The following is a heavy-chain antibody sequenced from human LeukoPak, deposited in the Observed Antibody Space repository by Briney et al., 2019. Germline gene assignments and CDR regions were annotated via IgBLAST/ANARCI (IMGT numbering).Heavy chain of an antibody. D-gene: IGHD1-14*01. CDR3: ARSNPNRNALDL. Sequence: GGSLRLSCAASGFTLNSYLMSWIRQAPGRGLEWVANIKKDGSEESYLDSVKGRFTVSRDNAKNSLFLQMNSLRGEDTAVYYCARSNPNRNALDLWGQGTMVTISS. CDR1: GFTLNSYL. J-gene: IGHJ3*01. V-gene: IGHV3-7*01. CDR2: IKKDGSEE.